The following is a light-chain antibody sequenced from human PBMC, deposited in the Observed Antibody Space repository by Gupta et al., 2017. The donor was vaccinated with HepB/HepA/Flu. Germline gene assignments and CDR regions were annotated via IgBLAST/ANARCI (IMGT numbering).Light chain of an antibody. Sequence: EIVFTQSPGTLSLSPGERATLSCRASQGVSTYLAWYQQKPGQAPRLLIHGASIRATDIPDRFSGSGSVTEFTLTIIRLEPEDFAMYYCHQDGGSPETFGQGTKVEIK. J-gene: IGKJ1*01. V-gene: IGKV3-20*01. CDR2: GAS. CDR3: HQDGGSPET. CDR1: QGVSTY.